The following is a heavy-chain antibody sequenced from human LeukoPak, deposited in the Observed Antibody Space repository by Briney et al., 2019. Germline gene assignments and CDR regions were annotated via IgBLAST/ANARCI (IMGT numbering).Heavy chain of an antibody. CDR3: AKGLTYYYDSSGYYL. CDR2: ITGSGGST. D-gene: IGHD3-22*01. V-gene: IGHV3-23*01. CDR1: GFTFSSYA. Sequence: SGGSLRLSCAASGFTFSSYAMNWVRQAPGEGLEWVSAITGSGGSTYYADSVKGRFPISRDNSKNTLYLQMSGLRAEDTAVYYCAKGLTYYYDSSGYYLWGQGTLVTVSS. J-gene: IGHJ4*02.